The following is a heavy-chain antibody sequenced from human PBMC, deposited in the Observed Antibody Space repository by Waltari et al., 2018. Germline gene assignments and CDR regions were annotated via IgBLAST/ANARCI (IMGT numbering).Heavy chain of an antibody. V-gene: IGHV4-34*01. J-gene: IGHJ3*02. D-gene: IGHD4-17*01. CDR1: GGSFSGYY. Sequence: QVQLQQWGAGLLKPSETLSLTCPVYGGSFSGYYWSWIRQPPGKGLELIGEINHSGNTNYNPSLKSRVTISVDTSKNQFSLKLSSVTAADTAVYYCARGTTVTDAFDIWGQGTMVTVSS. CDR3: ARGTTVTDAFDI. CDR2: INHSGNT.